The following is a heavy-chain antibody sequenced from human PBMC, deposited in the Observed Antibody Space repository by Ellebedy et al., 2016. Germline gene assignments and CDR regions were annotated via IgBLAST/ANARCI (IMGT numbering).Heavy chain of an antibody. J-gene: IGHJ4*02. CDR2: ISTTSSVI. V-gene: IGHV3-11*01. CDR1: GFTFDDLY. D-gene: IGHD2-2*01. CDR3: ARGVIPAAICPPSGY. Sequence: GESLKISXEASGFTFDDLYMSWIRQAPGKGLEWVSYISTTSSVIYYADSVKGRFTISRDNTKSSLFLQMNSLSPEDTAIYYCARGVIPAAICPPSGYWGQGTLVTVSS.